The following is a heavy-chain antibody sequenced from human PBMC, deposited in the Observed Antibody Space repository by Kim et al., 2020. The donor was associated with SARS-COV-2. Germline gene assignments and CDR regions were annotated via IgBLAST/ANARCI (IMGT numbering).Heavy chain of an antibody. CDR2: ISGSAGAT. CDR3: AKGQFDS. V-gene: IGHV3-23*01. Sequence: GGSLRLSCAASGFTFTTYGMSWVRQAPGEGLECVSYISGSAGATHYADSVKGRFTISRDNSKNTLYLQMNSLRAEDTAVYYCAKGQFDSWGQGTLVTVSS. J-gene: IGHJ4*02. CDR1: GFTFTTYG.